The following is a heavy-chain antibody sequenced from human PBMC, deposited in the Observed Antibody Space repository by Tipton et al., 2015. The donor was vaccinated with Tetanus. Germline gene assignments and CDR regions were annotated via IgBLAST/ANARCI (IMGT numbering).Heavy chain of an antibody. D-gene: IGHD3-10*01. CDR1: GGSFSGYY. J-gene: IGHJ6*02. CDR2: INHSGST. Sequence: GLVKPSETLSLTCAVYGGSFSGYYWSWIRQPPGKGLEWIGEINHSGSTNYNPSLKSRVTISVDTSKNQFSLKLSSVTAADTAVYYCARGRGYYYGSGSYYNPPGYYYYGMDVWGQGTTVTVSS. CDR3: ARGRGYYYGSGSYYNPPGYYYYGMDV. V-gene: IGHV4-34*01.